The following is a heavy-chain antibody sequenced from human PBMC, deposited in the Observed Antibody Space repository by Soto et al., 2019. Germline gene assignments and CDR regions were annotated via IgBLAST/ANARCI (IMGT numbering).Heavy chain of an antibody. Sequence: QVQLVESGGGVVPPGRSLRLSCAASGFTFSSYAMHWVRQAPGKGLEWVAVISYDGSNKYYADSVKGRFTISRDNSKNTLYLQMNSLRAEDTAVYYCARGPRGWDAFDIWGQGTMVTVSS. CDR3: ARGPRGWDAFDI. CDR1: GFTFSSYA. CDR2: ISYDGSNK. D-gene: IGHD3-22*01. J-gene: IGHJ3*02. V-gene: IGHV3-30-3*01.